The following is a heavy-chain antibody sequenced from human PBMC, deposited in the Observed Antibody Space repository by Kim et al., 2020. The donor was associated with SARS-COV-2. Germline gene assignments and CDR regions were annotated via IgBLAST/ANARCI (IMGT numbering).Heavy chain of an antibody. D-gene: IGHD6-6*01. CDR3: AGSSSEGVYYYYGMGG. CDR1: GGSFSGYY. CDR2: INHSGST. J-gene: IGHJ6*02. Sequence: SETLSLTCAVYGGSFSGYYWSWIRQPPGKGLEWIGEINHSGSTNYNPSLKSRVTISVDTSKNQFSLKLSSVTAADTAVYYCAGSSSEGVYYYYGMGGWG. V-gene: IGHV4-34*01.